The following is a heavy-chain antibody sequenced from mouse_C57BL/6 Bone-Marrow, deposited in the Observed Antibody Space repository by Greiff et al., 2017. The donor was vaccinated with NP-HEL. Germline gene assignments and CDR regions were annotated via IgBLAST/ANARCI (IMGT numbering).Heavy chain of an antibody. CDR1: GFNIKDYY. D-gene: IGHD2-5*01. CDR3: TTSYYSNYRYRYFDV. CDR2: IDPEDGDT. J-gene: IGHJ1*03. Sequence: EVQLQQSGAELVRPGASVKLSCTASGFNIKDYYMHWVKQRPEQGLEWIGRIDPEDGDTEYAPKFQGKATMTADTSSNTAYLQLSSLTSEDTAVYYCTTSYYSNYRYRYFDVWGTGTTVTVSS. V-gene: IGHV14-1*01.